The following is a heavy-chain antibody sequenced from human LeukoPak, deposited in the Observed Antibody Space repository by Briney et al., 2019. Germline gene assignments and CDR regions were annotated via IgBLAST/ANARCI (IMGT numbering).Heavy chain of an antibody. CDR2: IYYSGST. V-gene: IGHV4-59*01. D-gene: IGHD5-18*01. Sequence: SETLSLTCTVSGGSISSYYWSWIRQPPGKGLEWIGYIYYSGSTNYNPSLKSRVTISVDTSKNQFSLKLSSVTAADTAVYYCARGLRLDTAMVQYYFDYWGQGALVTVSS. J-gene: IGHJ4*02. CDR1: GGSISSYY. CDR3: ARGLRLDTAMVQYYFDY.